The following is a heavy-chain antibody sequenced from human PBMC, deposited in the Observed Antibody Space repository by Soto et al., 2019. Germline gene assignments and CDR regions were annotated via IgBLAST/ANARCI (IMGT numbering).Heavy chain of an antibody. Sequence: GGSLRLSYASSGFTFSTYTMSWVPRAPGKGLKWVSAISGSGASPSYADSVQGRFTISRDNPKRTLYLQMNNLRAEDTAVYYCAKARCSTTNCYVPDYWGQGTLVTVSA. J-gene: IGHJ4*02. V-gene: IGHV3-23*01. CDR3: AKARCSTTNCYVPDY. D-gene: IGHD2-2*01. CDR1: GFTFSTYT. CDR2: ISGSGASP.